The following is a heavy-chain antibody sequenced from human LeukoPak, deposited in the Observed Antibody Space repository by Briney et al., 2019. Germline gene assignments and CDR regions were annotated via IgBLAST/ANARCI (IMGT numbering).Heavy chain of an antibody. CDR1: GFTFSSYE. CDR2: ISSSGSTI. CDR3: ARTAYDSSGYYDY. V-gene: IGHV3-48*03. Sequence: GGSLRLSCAAPGFTFSSYEMNWVRQAPGKGLEWVSYISSSGSTIYYADSVKGRFTISRDNAKNSLYLQMNSLRAEDTAVYYCARTAYDSSGYYDYWGQGTLVTVSS. D-gene: IGHD3-22*01. J-gene: IGHJ4*02.